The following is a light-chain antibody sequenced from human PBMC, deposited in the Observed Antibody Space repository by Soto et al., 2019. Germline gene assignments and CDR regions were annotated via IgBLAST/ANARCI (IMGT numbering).Light chain of an antibody. J-gene: IGLJ1*01. CDR1: SSDVGAYNY. Sequence: QSALTQPASVSGSPGQSITISCTGTSSDVGAYNYVSWYQQHPGKAPKLMIYDVTTRPSGVSNRFSGSKSGNTASLTISGLQADDEGDYYCNSYTSTTTQVFGTGTKLTVL. V-gene: IGLV2-14*01. CDR3: NSYTSTTTQV. CDR2: DVT.